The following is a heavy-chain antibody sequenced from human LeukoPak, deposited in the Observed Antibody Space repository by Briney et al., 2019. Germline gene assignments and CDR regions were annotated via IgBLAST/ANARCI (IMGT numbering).Heavy chain of an antibody. CDR2: IYYSGST. V-gene: IGHV4-59*01. CDR1: GGSISSYY. J-gene: IGHJ4*02. D-gene: IGHD4-17*01. Sequence: SETLSLTCTVSGGSISSYYWSWIRQPPGKGLEWIGYIYYSGSTNYNPSLKSRVTISVDTSKNQFSLKLSSVTAADTAVYYCARGRDYGDTEYYFDYWGQGTLVTVSS. CDR3: ARGRDYGDTEYYFDY.